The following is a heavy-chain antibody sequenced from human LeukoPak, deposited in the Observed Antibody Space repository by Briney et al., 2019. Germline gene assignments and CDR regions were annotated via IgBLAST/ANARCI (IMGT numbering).Heavy chain of an antibody. CDR3: ARVGRGRYYYMDV. J-gene: IGHJ6*03. V-gene: IGHV3-11*04. CDR2: ISISGSTI. CDR1: GLTFSNAW. Sequence: PGGSLRLSCGTSGLTFSNAWMSWIRQAPGKGLEWVSYISISGSTIYYADSVKGRFTISRDNAKNSLYLQMNSLRAEDTAVYYCARVGRGRYYYMDVWGKGTTVTVSS. D-gene: IGHD1-14*01.